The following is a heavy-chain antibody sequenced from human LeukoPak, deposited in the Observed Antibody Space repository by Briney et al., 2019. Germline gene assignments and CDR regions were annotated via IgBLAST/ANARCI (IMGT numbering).Heavy chain of an antibody. CDR3: ARAPTLEPFDP. V-gene: IGHV1-69*04. CDR1: GGTFSSYA. Sequence: VASVKVSCKASGGTFSSYAISWVRQAPGQGLEWMGRIIPILGIANYAQKFQGRVTITADKSTSTAYMELSSLRSEDTAVYYCARAPTLEPFDPWGQGTLVTVSS. D-gene: IGHD3-3*01. J-gene: IGHJ5*02. CDR2: IIPILGIA.